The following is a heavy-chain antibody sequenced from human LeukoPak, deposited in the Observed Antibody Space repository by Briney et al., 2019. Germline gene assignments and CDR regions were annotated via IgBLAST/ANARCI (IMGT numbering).Heavy chain of an antibody. CDR2: IYYSGST. Sequence: SETLSLTCTVSGGSISSSSYYWGWIRQPPGKGLEWIGSIYYSGSTYYNPSLKSRVTISVDTSKNQFSLKLSSVTAAGTAVYYCARDGAYYYGSGSYQFDYWGQGTLVTVSS. D-gene: IGHD3-10*01. CDR3: ARDGAYYYGSGSYQFDY. J-gene: IGHJ4*02. CDR1: GGSISSSSYY. V-gene: IGHV4-39*02.